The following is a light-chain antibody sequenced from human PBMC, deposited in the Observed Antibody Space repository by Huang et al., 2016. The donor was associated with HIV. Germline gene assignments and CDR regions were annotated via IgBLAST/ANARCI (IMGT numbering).Light chain of an antibody. CDR1: QNINTY. V-gene: IGKV1-39*01. J-gene: IGKJ5*01. CDR2: SPS. Sequence: DILLTQSPSSLSASVGDRFTITCRASQNINTYLNWYQQKPGKAPNLLIHSPSTLQTGVTSRFSGSGSGTDFTLTVNSLQPEDSATYYCQQGYSALITFGQGTRL. CDR3: QQGYSALIT.